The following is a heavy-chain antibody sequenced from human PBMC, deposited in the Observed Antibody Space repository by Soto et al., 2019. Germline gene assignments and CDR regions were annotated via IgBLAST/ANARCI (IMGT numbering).Heavy chain of an antibody. CDR3: AREPPETPPDY. CDR1: GYTFSDYG. V-gene: IGHV1-18*01. Sequence: QVQLVQSGADVKKPGASVKVSCKASGYTFSDYGVSWVRQAPGQGLEWMGWISSKNGNTNFAQKFRGRVTMTTDPSTSTVYMELRSLRPDDTAVYYCAREPPETPPDYWAREPWSPSPQ. J-gene: IGHJ4*02. CDR2: ISSKNGNT.